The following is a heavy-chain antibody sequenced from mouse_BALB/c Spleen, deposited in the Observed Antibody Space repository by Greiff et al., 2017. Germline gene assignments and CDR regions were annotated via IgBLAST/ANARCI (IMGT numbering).Heavy chain of an antibody. V-gene: IGHV3-2*02. CDR2: ISYSGST. CDR3: ASYSYGSSYGYYAMDY. CDR1: GYSITSDYA. Sequence: EVKLQESGPGLVKPSQSLSLTCTVTGYSITSDYAWNWIRQFPGNKLEWMGYISYSGSTSYNPSLKSRISITRDTSKNQFFLQLNSVTTEDTATYYCASYSYGSSYGYYAMDYWGQGTSVTVSS. J-gene: IGHJ4*01. D-gene: IGHD1-1*01.